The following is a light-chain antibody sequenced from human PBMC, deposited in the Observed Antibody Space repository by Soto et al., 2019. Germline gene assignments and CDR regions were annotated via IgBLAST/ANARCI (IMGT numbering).Light chain of an antibody. CDR3: QQYGSSGT. J-gene: IGKJ1*01. V-gene: IGKV3-20*01. Sequence: EIVLTQSPGTLSLSPGERATLSCRASQSASNNYLAWYQQKPGQAPRLLIYGASNRATGIPDRFSGSGSGKDFTLTISRLEPDDFAVYYCQQYGSSGTFGQGTKVDIK. CDR1: QSASNNY. CDR2: GAS.